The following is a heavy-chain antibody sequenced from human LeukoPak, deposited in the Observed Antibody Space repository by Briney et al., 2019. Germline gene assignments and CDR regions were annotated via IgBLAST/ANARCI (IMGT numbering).Heavy chain of an antibody. D-gene: IGHD2-15*01. CDR1: GFSLSSYS. J-gene: IGHJ6*04. V-gene: IGHV3-21*01. Sequence: AGSLTLSCAASGFSLSSYSMSWVRHPAGKGLEWVSSISSSSRYIYYADSVKGRFTISRDNAKNSLYLQMNSLGAEDTAVYYCARLLAAPNYYYGMDVWGKGTTVTVSS. CDR2: ISSSSRYI. CDR3: ARLLAAPNYYYGMDV.